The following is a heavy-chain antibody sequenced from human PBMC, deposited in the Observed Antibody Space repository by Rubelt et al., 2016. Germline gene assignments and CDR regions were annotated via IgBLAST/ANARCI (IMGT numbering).Heavy chain of an antibody. CDR2: ISAYNGNT. Sequence: QVQLVQSGAEVKKPGASVKVSCKASGYTFTSYGISWVRQAPGQGLEWMGWISAYNGNTNYAQKIQGRVTMTTDTSTSTAYMERRSLRSDDTAVYYCARNLIMITFGGVIVPPDYWGQGTLVTVSS. D-gene: IGHD3-16*02. CDR3: ARNLIMITFGGVIVPPDY. J-gene: IGHJ4*02. V-gene: IGHV1-18*01. CDR1: GYTFTSYG.